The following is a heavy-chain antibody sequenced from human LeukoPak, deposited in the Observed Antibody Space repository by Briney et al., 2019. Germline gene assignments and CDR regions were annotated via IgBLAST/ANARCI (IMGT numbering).Heavy chain of an antibody. CDR2: FDPGDGET. D-gene: IGHD3-22*01. Sequence: GASVKVSCKVSGYTLTELSMHWVRQAPGKGLGWMGGFDPGDGETIYAQKFQGRVTMTEDTSTDTAYMELSSLRSEDTAVYYCATTLYYYDSSGSFDYWGQGTLVTVSS. CDR1: GYTLTELS. J-gene: IGHJ4*02. CDR3: ATTLYYYDSSGSFDY. V-gene: IGHV1-24*01.